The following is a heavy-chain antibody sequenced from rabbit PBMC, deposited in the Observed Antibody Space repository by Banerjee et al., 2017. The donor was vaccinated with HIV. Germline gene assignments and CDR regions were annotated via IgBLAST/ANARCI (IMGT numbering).Heavy chain of an antibody. D-gene: IGHD8-1*01. CDR3: TSMALYAGSSVPYFNL. CDR1: GFSFSISYY. V-gene: IGHV1S40*01. Sequence: QSLEESGGDLVKPGASLTLTCTASGFSFSISYYISWVRQAPGKGLEWIGTIYAGSSGSTDYASWVNGRFTISLDNAQNTVFLQMTSLTAADTATYFCTSMALYAGSSVPYFNLWAQGPSSPS. J-gene: IGHJ4*01. CDR2: IYAGSSGST.